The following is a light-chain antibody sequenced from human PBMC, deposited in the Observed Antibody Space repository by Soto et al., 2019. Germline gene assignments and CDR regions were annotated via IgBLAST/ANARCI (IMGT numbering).Light chain of an antibody. CDR1: QSISNN. CDR2: GAT. J-gene: IGKJ4*01. Sequence: EIVMTQSPATLSVSPGERATLSCRASQSISNNLAWYQQKVGQAPRLLIYGATTRDTGIPARFIGSGSGTDFALTITSLQAEDFATYYCQQLRMYPSTFGGGTKVDIK. V-gene: IGKV3-15*01. CDR3: QQLRMYPST.